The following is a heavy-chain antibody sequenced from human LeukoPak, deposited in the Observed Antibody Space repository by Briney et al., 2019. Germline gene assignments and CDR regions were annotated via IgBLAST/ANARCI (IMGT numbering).Heavy chain of an antibody. J-gene: IGHJ4*02. CDR2: ISGSGGRT. D-gene: IGHD3-22*01. V-gene: IGHV3-23*01. Sequence: GGSLRLSCAASGFTFSGYAMSWVRQAPGKGLEWVSAISGSGGRTYYADSVKGRFTISRDNSKNTLYLQMNSLRAEDTAVYYCAKTDSSDYSYFFDYWGQGTLVTVSS. CDR3: AKTDSSDYSYFFDY. CDR1: GFTFSGYA.